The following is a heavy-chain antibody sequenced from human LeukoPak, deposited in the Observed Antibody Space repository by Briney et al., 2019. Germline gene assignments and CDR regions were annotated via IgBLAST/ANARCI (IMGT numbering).Heavy chain of an antibody. CDR2: ISGSGGST. J-gene: IGHJ4*02. CDR3: ARDIAVLRYFDWLLYGLDY. CDR1: GFTFSSYA. Sequence: GGSLRLSCAASGFTFSSYAMSWVRQAPGKGLEWVSAISGSGGSTYYAQKFQGRVTMTRDTSTSTVYMELSSLRSEDTAVYYCARDIAVLRYFDWLLYGLDYWGQGTLVTVSS. D-gene: IGHD3-9*01. V-gene: IGHV3-23*01.